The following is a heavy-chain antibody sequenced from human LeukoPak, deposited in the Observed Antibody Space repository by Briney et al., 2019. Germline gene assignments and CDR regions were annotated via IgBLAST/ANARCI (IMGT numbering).Heavy chain of an antibody. CDR2: SYPGDSDT. D-gene: IGHD2-15*01. V-gene: IGHV5-51*01. J-gene: IGHJ5*02. CDR1: GYSFISHW. Sequence: GESLMISCKGSGYSFISHWIGWVRQMPGKGLEWMGISYPGDSDTRYSPSFQGQVTISADKSISAAYLQWSSLKASDTTMYYCARRGLYCSGGSCYSTFNWFDPWGQGTLVTVSS. CDR3: ARRGLYCSGGSCYSTFNWFDP.